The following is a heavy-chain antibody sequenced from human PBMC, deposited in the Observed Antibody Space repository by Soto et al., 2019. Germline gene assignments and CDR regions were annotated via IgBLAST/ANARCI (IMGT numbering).Heavy chain of an antibody. Sequence: SVKVFCKASGGTFSSYATSWVRQAPGQGLEWMGGIIPIFGTANYAQKFQGRVTITADESTSTAYMELSSLRSEDTAVYYCASELDIVVVPAARPLYYGMDVWGQGTTVTVSS. CDR3: ASELDIVVVPAARPLYYGMDV. CDR2: IIPIFGTA. CDR1: GGTFSSYA. D-gene: IGHD2-2*02. J-gene: IGHJ6*02. V-gene: IGHV1-69*13.